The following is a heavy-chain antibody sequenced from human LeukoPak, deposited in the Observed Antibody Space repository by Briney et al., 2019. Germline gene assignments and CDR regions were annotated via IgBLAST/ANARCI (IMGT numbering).Heavy chain of an antibody. J-gene: IGHJ4*02. CDR3: ARDVRDYYDTRGFDY. Sequence: SETLSLTCTVSGGSISDSSSYWGWIRQPPGKGLEWIANIYFTGSTYYSPSLKSRFTISIDTSKNQFSLKLSSVTAADTAVYYCARDVRDYYDTRGFDYWGQGTLVTVSS. D-gene: IGHD3-22*01. V-gene: IGHV4-39*07. CDR1: GGSISDSSSY. CDR2: IYFTGST.